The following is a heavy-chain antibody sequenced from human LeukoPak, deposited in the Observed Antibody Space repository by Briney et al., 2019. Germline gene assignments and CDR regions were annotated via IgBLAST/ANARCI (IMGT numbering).Heavy chain of an antibody. J-gene: IGHJ4*02. V-gene: IGHV4-39*07. CDR3: ARYSSSSSFDY. Sequence: PSETLSLTCTVSGGSISKTSYYWGWIRQPPGKGLEWIGSLFYGGSSYYNPSLKSRVTISVDTSKNQFSLKLSSVTAADTAVYYCARYSSSSSFDYWGQGTLVTVSS. CDR2: LFYGGSS. CDR1: GGSISKTSYY. D-gene: IGHD6-6*01.